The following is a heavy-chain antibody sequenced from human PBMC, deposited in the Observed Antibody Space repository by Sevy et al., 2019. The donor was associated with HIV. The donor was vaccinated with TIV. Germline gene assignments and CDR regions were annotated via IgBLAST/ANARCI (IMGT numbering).Heavy chain of an antibody. CDR1: GFTFSSYW. CDR2: IKQDGSEK. Sequence: GGCLRLSCAASGFTFSSYWMSWVRQAPGKGLEWVANIKQDGSEKYYVDSVKGRFTISRDNAKNSLYLQMDSLRAEDTAVYYCARAMNGDYGGFDYWGQGTTVTVSS. CDR3: ARAMNGDYGGFDY. D-gene: IGHD4-17*01. J-gene: IGHJ4*02. V-gene: IGHV3-7*03.